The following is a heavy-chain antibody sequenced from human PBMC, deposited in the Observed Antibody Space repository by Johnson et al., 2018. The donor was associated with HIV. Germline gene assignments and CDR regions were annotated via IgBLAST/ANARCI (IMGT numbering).Heavy chain of an antibody. Sequence: QVQLVESGGGVVQPGRSLRLSCAASGFTFSSYAMHWVRQAPGKGLEWVAVISYDGSNKYYADSVKGRFTISRDNSKNTLYLQLNSLRAEDTSVYYCAKDRSMEDACDVWVQGTMVTGSS. V-gene: IGHV3-30*04. CDR3: AKDRSMEDACDV. CDR1: GFTFSSYA. D-gene: IGHD1-26*01. J-gene: IGHJ3*01. CDR2: ISYDGSNK.